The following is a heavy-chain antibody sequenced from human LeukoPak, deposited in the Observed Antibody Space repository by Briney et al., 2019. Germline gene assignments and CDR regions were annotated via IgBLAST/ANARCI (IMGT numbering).Heavy chain of an antibody. D-gene: IGHD3-10*01. CDR3: ARDMVRGVIIWDY. CDR2: ISAYNGNT. V-gene: IGHV1-18*01. CDR1: GYTXXXXX. J-gene: IGHJ4*02. Sequence: ASVKVSCKASGYTXXXXXXSXXXXXXGXGXXWXXWISAYNGNTNYAQKLQGRVTMTTDTSTSTAYMELRSLRSDDTAVYYCARDMVRGVIIWDYWGQGTLVTVSS.